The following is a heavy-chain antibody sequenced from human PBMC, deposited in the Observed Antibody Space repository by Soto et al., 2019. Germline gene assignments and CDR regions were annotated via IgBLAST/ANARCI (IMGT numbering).Heavy chain of an antibody. V-gene: IGHV1-8*01. CDR3: ARGVRVRGVIIKRGYWFDP. CDR1: GYPFTSYD. D-gene: IGHD3-10*01. J-gene: IGHJ5*02. Sequence: VSVKVSFKASGYPFTSYDINLVRQATGQGLEWMGWMNPNSGNTGYAQKFQGRVTMTRNTSISTAYMELSSLRSEDTAVYYCARGVRVRGVIIKRGYWFDPWGQGTLVTVSS. CDR2: MNPNSGNT.